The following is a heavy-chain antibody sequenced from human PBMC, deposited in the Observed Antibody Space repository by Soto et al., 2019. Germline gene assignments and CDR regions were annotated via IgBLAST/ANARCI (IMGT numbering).Heavy chain of an antibody. D-gene: IGHD2-2*01. CDR1: GFTFDDYA. Sequence: GGALRLSCAASGFTFDDYAMHWVRQAPGKGLEWVSLISWDGGSTYYADSVKGRFTISRDNSKNSLYLQMNSLRAEDTALYYCAKGIGRTSFYYYGMDVWGQGTTVTVSS. J-gene: IGHJ6*02. CDR2: ISWDGGST. V-gene: IGHV3-43D*04. CDR3: AKGIGRTSFYYYGMDV.